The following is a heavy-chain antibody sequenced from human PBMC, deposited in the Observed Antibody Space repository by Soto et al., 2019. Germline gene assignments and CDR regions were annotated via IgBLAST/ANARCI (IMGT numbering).Heavy chain of an antibody. CDR1: GFTFSSYS. J-gene: IGHJ4*02. CDR3: ARVAYYYDSSGPPNPDY. D-gene: IGHD3-22*01. Sequence: GGSLRLSCASSGFTFSSYSMNWVRQAPGKGLEWVSSISSSSSYIYYADSVKGRFTISRDNAKNSLYLQMNSLRAEDTAVYYCARVAYYYDSSGPPNPDYWGQGTLVTVSS. V-gene: IGHV3-21*01. CDR2: ISSSSSYI.